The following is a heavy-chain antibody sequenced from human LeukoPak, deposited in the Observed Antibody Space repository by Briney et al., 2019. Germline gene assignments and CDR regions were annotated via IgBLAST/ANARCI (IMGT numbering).Heavy chain of an antibody. J-gene: IGHJ4*02. V-gene: IGHV3-9*01. CDR1: GLTFDDYA. D-gene: IGHD5-18*01. CDR3: AKGYRKYSYGPALDY. CDR2: IRWNSGSI. Sequence: GRSLRLSCAASGLTFDDYAMHWVRQAPGKGLEWVSGIRWNSGSIGYAASVKGRFTISRDNAKNSLYLQMNSLRAEDTALYYCAKGYRKYSYGPALDYWGRGTLVIVSS.